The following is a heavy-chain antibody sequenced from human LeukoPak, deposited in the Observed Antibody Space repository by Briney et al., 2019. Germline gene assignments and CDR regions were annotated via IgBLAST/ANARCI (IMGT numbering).Heavy chain of an antibody. D-gene: IGHD5-18*01. V-gene: IGHV4-38-2*02. CDR1: GYSISSDYY. J-gene: IGHJ4*02. Sequence: SETLSLTCTVSGYSISSDYYWGWIRQPPGKGLEWIASVSHSGSTYYNPSLKSRVTISVDTSKNQFSLKVTSVTAADTALYYCVRERIERYTYASSDFDYWGRGTLVTVSS. CDR3: VRERIERYTYASSDFDY. CDR2: VSHSGST.